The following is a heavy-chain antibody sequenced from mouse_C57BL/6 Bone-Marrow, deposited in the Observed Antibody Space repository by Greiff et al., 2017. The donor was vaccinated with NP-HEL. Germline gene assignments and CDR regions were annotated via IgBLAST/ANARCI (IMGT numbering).Heavy chain of an antibody. V-gene: IGHV14-4*01. J-gene: IGHJ2*01. CDR2: IDPENGDT. Sequence: EVQLQQSGAELVRPGASVKLSCTASGFNIQDDYMHWVKQRPEQGLEWIGWIDPENGDTEYASKFQGKATITADTSSNTAYLQLSSLTSEDTAVYYCTTVVAGFDYWGQGTTLTVSS. D-gene: IGHD1-1*01. CDR3: TTVVAGFDY. CDR1: GFNIQDDY.